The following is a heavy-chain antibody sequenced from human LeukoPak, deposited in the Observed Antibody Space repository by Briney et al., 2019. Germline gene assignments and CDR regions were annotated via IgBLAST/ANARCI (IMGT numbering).Heavy chain of an antibody. Sequence: SETLSLTCAVYGGPFSGYYWSWIRQPPGKGLEWIGEINHSGSTNYNPSLKSRVTISVDTSKNQFSLKLSSVTAADTAVYYCARAGKYDYVWGSYRYLFDYWGQGTLVTVSS. CDR1: GGPFSGYY. CDR3: ARAGKYDYVWGSYRYLFDY. D-gene: IGHD3-16*02. J-gene: IGHJ4*02. CDR2: INHSGST. V-gene: IGHV4-34*01.